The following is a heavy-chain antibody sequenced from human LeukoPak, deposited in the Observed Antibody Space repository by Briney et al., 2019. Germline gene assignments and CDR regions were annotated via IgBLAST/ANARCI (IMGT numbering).Heavy chain of an antibody. CDR3: ARVYGSGSYSIDY. V-gene: IGHV3-48*02. J-gene: IGHJ4*02. D-gene: IGHD3-10*01. Sequence: GGSLRLSCAASGFTFNSYPMNWVRQAPGKGLEWVSYISSRSSTIYYADSVKGRFSISRDNAKNSLYLQMNSLRDGDTAVYYCARVYGSGSYSIDYWGQGTLVTVSS. CDR2: ISSRSSTI. CDR1: GFTFNSYP.